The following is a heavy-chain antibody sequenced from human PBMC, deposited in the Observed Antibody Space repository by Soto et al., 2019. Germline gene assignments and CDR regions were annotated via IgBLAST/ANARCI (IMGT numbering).Heavy chain of an antibody. D-gene: IGHD3-10*01. Sequence: EVQLVESGGGLVKPGGSLRLSCAASGFTFSNAWMSWVRQAPGKGLEWVGRIKSKTDGGTTDYAAPVKGRFTISRDDSKNTLYLQMNSLKTEDTAVYYCTPDGFDGEVNAFDIWGQGTMVTVSS. J-gene: IGHJ3*02. CDR1: GFTFSNAW. CDR3: TPDGFDGEVNAFDI. CDR2: IKSKTDGGTT. V-gene: IGHV3-15*01.